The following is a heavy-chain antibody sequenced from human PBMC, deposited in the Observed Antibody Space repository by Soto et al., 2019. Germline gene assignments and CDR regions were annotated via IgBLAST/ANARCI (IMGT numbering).Heavy chain of an antibody. CDR1: GFSFSGYT. V-gene: IGHV3-23*01. CDR3: AKDRHPDGIWTFDY. J-gene: IGHJ4*02. CDR2: INGGGGTT. Sequence: HPGGSLRLSCAASGFSFSGYTMNWVRQAQGKGLEWISGINGGGGTTYYADSVKGRFTISRDDSKNILYLQMNSPRAEDTAIYYCAKDRHPDGIWTFDYWGRGTLVTVS. D-gene: IGHD3-9*01.